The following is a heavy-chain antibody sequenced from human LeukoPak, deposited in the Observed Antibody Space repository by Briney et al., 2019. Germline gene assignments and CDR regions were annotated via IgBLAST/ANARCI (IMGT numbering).Heavy chain of an antibody. V-gene: IGHV4-59*01. J-gene: IGHJ4*02. CDR2: IYYSGST. CDR1: GGSISSYY. D-gene: IGHD3-22*01. CDR3: AGTYYYDSSGYYHYSL. Sequence: SETLSLTCTVSGGSISSYYWSWIRQPPGKGLEWVGYIYYSGSTNYNPSLKSRVTISVDTSKNQFSLKLSSVTAADTAVYYCAGTYYYDSSGYYHYSLWGQGTLVTVSS.